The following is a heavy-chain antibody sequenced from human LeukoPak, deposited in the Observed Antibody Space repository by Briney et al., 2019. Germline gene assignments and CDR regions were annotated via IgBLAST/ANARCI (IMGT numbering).Heavy chain of an antibody. CDR3: ATGGGGYDGGAYFDY. J-gene: IGHJ4*02. CDR2: ISNNGGIT. V-gene: IGHV3-64D*09. D-gene: IGHD5-12*01. Sequence: PGGSLRISCSASGFTFSSFAMHWVRQAPGKGLEFVSAISNNGGITYYADSVKGRFTISRDNSRNTLYLQMSSLRAEDTAVYYCATGGGGYDGGAYFDYWGQGTLVTVSS. CDR1: GFTFSSFA.